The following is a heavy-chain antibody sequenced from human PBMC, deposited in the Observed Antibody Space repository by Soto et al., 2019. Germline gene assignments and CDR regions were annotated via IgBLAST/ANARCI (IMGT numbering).Heavy chain of an antibody. D-gene: IGHD2-2*01. CDR2: ISGSGGST. CDR1: GFTFSSYA. J-gene: IGHJ6*02. CDR3: AKEVVVVGFYYYYGMDV. V-gene: IGHV3-23*01. Sequence: LRLSCAASGFTFSSYAMSWVRQAPGKGLEWVSAISGSGGSTYYADSVKGRFTISRDNSKNTLYLQMNSLRAEDTAVYYCAKEVVVVGFYYYYGMDVWGQGTTVTVSS.